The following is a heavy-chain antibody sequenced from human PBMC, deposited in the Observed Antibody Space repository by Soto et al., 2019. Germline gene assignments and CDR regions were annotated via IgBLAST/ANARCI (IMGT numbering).Heavy chain of an antibody. J-gene: IGHJ4*02. Sequence: EVQLVESGGGLIQPGGSLRLSCAASGFTVSRNYMSWVRQAPGKGLEWVSVTYSGGSTYYADSVKGRFTISRDNSKNTLYLKMNSLRAEDTAVYYCARGPHYSNLDYWGQGTLVTVSS. CDR1: GFTVSRNY. CDR2: TYSGGST. D-gene: IGHD4-4*01. V-gene: IGHV3-53*01. CDR3: ARGPHYSNLDY.